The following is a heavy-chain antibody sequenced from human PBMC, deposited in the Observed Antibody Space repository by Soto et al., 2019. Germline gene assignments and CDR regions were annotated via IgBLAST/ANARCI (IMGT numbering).Heavy chain of an antibody. CDR1: GFTFSSYS. CDR3: ARAAAAGTVYMDV. Sequence: GGSLRLSCAASGFTFSSYSMNWVRQAPGKGLEWVSSISSSSSYIYYADSVKGRFTISRDNAKNSLYLQMNSLRAEDTAVYYCARAAAAGTVYMDVWGKGTTVTVSS. CDR2: ISSSSSYI. V-gene: IGHV3-21*01. J-gene: IGHJ6*03. D-gene: IGHD6-13*01.